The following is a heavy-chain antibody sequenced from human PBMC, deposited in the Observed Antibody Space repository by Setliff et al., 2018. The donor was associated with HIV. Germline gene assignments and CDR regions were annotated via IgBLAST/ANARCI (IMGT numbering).Heavy chain of an antibody. V-gene: IGHV3-7*01. Sequence: GSLRLSCAASGFTFSSYWMTWVRQAPGKGLQWVANIRRDEGEKYYVDSVKGRFTISRDNARNTVYLQMDSLRAEDTAVYYCVSGIVRLVGDYWGLGSLVTVSS. CDR2: IRRDEGEK. D-gene: IGHD1-26*01. J-gene: IGHJ4*02. CDR3: VSGIVRLVGDY. CDR1: GFTFSSYW.